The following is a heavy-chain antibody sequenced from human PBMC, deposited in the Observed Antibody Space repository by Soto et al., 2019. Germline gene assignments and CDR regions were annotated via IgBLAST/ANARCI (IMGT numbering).Heavy chain of an antibody. CDR1: GGSISSYH. CDR2: IYYSGST. V-gene: IGHV4-59*01. Sequence: PSETLSLTCTVSGGSISSYHWSWIRQPPGKGLESIGYIYYSGSTNYNPSLKSRVIISVDTSKNQFSLKLSSVTAADTAVYYCARVQGVAATYYYGMDVWGQGTTVTVSS. CDR3: ARVQGVAATYYYGMDV. J-gene: IGHJ6*02. D-gene: IGHD2-15*01.